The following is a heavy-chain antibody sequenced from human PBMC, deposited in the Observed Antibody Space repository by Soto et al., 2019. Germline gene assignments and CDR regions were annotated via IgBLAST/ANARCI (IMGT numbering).Heavy chain of an antibody. Sequence: VQLVESGGALVQPGGSLRLSCATSGFALRDSAMHWVRQVSGGGLQWVSGMYSSGDVGYAGSVRGRFTMSSDVARNALFLQMSSLTADDTALNYCVKDNLAGGADVWGQGTTVTVSS. J-gene: IGHJ6*02. CDR2: MYSSGDV. CDR3: VKDNLAGGADV. D-gene: IGHD3-10*01. V-gene: IGHV3-9*01. CDR1: GFALRDSA.